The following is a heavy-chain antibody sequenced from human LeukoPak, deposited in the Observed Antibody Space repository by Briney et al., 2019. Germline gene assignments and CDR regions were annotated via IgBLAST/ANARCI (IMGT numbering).Heavy chain of an antibody. J-gene: IGHJ3*02. CDR3: ARVALGAFDI. CDR2: ISSSSSYI. D-gene: IGHD3-3*02. V-gene: IGHV3-21*01. Sequence: PGGSLRLSCTASGFTFSTSPMNWVRQAPGKGLEWVSSISSSSSYIYYADSVKGRFTISRDNAKNSLYLQMNSLRAEDTAVYYCARVALGAFDIWGQGTMVTVSS. CDR1: GFTFSTSP.